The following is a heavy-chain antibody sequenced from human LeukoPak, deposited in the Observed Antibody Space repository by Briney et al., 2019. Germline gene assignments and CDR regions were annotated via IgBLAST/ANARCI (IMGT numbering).Heavy chain of an antibody. CDR3: AREASSGYYFDY. V-gene: IGHV3-30*02. CDR1: GFTFSSYG. CDR2: IRYDGSNK. D-gene: IGHD3-22*01. J-gene: IGHJ4*02. Sequence: GGSLRLSCAASGFTFSSYGMHWVRQAPGKGLEWVAFIRYDGSNKYYADSVKGRFTISRDNSKNTLYLQMNSLRAEDTAVYYCAREASSGYYFDYWGQGTLVTVSS.